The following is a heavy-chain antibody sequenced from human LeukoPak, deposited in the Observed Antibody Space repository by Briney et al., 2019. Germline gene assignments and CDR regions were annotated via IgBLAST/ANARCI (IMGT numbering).Heavy chain of an antibody. Sequence: RASVTVSCKASGYTFTGYYMHWVRQAPGQGLEWMGRINPNSGGTNYAQKFQGRVTMTRDTSISTAYMELSRLRSDDTAVYYCARVVDTAMVIDYWGQGTLVTVSS. J-gene: IGHJ4*02. CDR3: ARVVDTAMVIDY. CDR1: GYTFTGYY. V-gene: IGHV1-2*06. CDR2: INPNSGGT. D-gene: IGHD5-18*01.